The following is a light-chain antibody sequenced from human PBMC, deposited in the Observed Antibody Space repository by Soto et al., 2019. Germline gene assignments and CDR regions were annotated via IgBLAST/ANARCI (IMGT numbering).Light chain of an antibody. Sequence: EIVLTQSPGTLSLSPGERATLSCRASQSVSSSYLAWYQQKPGQAPRLLIYGASSRATGIPDRFSGSGSGTDFTLTISILEPEDFAVYYCQQYGSSPPWTFGQGTTVDIK. V-gene: IGKV3-20*01. CDR2: GAS. J-gene: IGKJ1*01. CDR1: QSVSSSY. CDR3: QQYGSSPPWT.